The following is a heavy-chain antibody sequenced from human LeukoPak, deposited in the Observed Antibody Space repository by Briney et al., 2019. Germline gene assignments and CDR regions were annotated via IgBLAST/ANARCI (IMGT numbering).Heavy chain of an antibody. CDR1: GYSISSGFY. Sequence: SETLSLTCSVSGYSISSGFYWGWIRQPPGKGLEWIGSIFHSGSTYYNSSVKSRVTISVDTSKNQFSLKLSSVTAADTAVYYCARDARGQLYGGGGLDYWGQGTLVTVSS. CDR3: ARDARGQLYGGGGLDY. J-gene: IGHJ4*02. CDR2: IFHSGST. D-gene: IGHD3-16*01. V-gene: IGHV4-38-2*02.